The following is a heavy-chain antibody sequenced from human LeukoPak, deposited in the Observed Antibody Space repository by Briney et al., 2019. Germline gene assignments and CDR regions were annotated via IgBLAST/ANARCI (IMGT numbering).Heavy chain of an antibody. Sequence: PSETLSLTCTVSGGSISSSSYYWGWIRQPPGKGLEWIGSIYYSGSTYYNPSLKSRVTISVDTSKNQFSLKLSPVTAADTAVYYCARLLYDGDYLWGQGALVTVSS. CDR3: ARLLYDGDYL. J-gene: IGHJ5*02. CDR2: IYYSGST. V-gene: IGHV4-39*01. D-gene: IGHD4-17*01. CDR1: GGSISSSSYY.